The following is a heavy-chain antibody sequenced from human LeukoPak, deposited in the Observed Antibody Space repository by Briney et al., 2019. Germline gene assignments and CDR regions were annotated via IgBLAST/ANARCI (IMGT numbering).Heavy chain of an antibody. Sequence: ASVKVSCKASGYTFTGYYMHWVRQAPGQGLEWMGWINPNSGGTNYAQKFQGRVTMTRDTSISTAYMELSRLRSDDTAVYYCARGGTYYYGSGSPAIFDYWGQGTLVTVSS. D-gene: IGHD3-10*01. V-gene: IGHV1-2*02. J-gene: IGHJ4*02. CDR1: GYTFTGYY. CDR2: INPNSGGT. CDR3: ARGGTYYYGSGSPAIFDY.